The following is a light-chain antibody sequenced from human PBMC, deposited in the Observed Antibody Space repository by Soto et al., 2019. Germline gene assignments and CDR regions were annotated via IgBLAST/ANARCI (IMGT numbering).Light chain of an antibody. Sequence: QSVLTQPPSASGTPGQRVTTSCSGSSSNVGSYTVYWYQQLPGTAPKVLIYSGNRRPSGVPARFSGSKSGTSASLAISGLQSEDEADYYCAAWDDSLNGVVFGGGTQLTVL. J-gene: IGLJ2*01. V-gene: IGLV1-44*01. CDR1: SSNVGSYT. CDR2: SGN. CDR3: AAWDDSLNGVV.